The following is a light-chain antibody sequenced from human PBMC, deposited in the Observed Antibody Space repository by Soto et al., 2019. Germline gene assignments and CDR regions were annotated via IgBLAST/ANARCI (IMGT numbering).Light chain of an antibody. CDR3: QQRSAWSWT. J-gene: IGKJ1*01. Sequence: EVVLTQSPATLSLSPGERATLSCKASQNINKYLVWLQQKPGQAPRLLISDASKRATGIPARFSGSGSGTDFTLTISSLEPEDSAIYYCQQRSAWSWTFGQGTKVEIK. V-gene: IGKV3-11*01. CDR1: QNINKY. CDR2: DAS.